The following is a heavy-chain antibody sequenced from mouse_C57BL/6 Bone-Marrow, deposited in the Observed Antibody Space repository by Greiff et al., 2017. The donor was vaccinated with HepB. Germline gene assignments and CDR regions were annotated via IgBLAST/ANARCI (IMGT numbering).Heavy chain of an antibody. CDR2: IYPGSGNT. D-gene: IGHD2-1*01. J-gene: IGHJ3*01. CDR3: ARGFYYGNFPWFAY. Sequence: QVQLQQSGPELVKPGASVKISCKASGYSFTSYYIHWVKQRPGQGLEWIGWIYPGSGNTKYNEKFKGKATLTADTSSSTAYMQLSSLTSEDSAVYYCARGFYYGNFPWFAYWGQGTLVTVSA. V-gene: IGHV1-66*01. CDR1: GYSFTSYY.